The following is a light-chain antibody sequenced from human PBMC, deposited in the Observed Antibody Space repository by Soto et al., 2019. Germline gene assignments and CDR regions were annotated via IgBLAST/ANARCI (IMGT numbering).Light chain of an antibody. CDR1: QGISSW. CDR2: AAS. Sequence: DIQMTQSPSSVSASLGDRVTITCRASQGISSWLAWYQQKPGKAPKLLIYAASSLQSGGPSRFSSSGYGEDFNLNSSGLEPGDFAAYYCQQANSFPFTVGRGTKVDIK. CDR3: QQANSFPFT. V-gene: IGKV1-12*01. J-gene: IGKJ3*01.